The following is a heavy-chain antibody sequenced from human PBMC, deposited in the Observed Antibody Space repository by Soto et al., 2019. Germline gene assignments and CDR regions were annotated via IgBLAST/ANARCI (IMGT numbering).Heavy chain of an antibody. D-gene: IGHD1-1*01. V-gene: IGHV5-51*01. CDR2: IYLSDSDT. Sequence: GASLKISCEGSGYNFAGYWIAWVRQMPGKGLELLGIIYLSDSDTRYRPFFQGQVTISADKSISSAYLQWSSLRASATAMYYCARGSVSTRTFDYWGQGTTVTVSS. CDR1: GYNFAGYW. CDR3: ARGSVSTRTFDY. J-gene: IGHJ4*02.